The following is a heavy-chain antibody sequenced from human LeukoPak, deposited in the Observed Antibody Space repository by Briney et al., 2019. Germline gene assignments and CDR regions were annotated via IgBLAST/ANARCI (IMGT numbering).Heavy chain of an antibody. Sequence: SETLSLTCTVSGVSISRYYWSWIRQPAGKGLEWIGRIFGSGTITYNPSLKSRVTMSVDTSKNQFSLKLTSMTAADTAVYYCARGYYDSSGYYQSPIFDYWGQGTLVTVSS. V-gene: IGHV4-4*07. D-gene: IGHD3-22*01. CDR2: IFGSGTI. J-gene: IGHJ4*02. CDR3: ARGYYDSSGYYQSPIFDY. CDR1: GVSISRYY.